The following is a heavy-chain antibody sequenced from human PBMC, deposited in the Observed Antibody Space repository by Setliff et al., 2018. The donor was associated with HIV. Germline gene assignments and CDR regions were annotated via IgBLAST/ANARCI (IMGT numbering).Heavy chain of an antibody. Sequence: SETLSLTCTVSDSYDSISSNNYYWGWFRQPPGKGLEWIGSVSYSGTTYYNPSLKSRVTISVDTSKNQFSLKLSSVTAADTAVYYCARGLVWGQGTLVTVSS. CDR3: ARGLV. CDR1: DSYDSISSNNYY. CDR2: VSYSGTT. J-gene: IGHJ4*02. V-gene: IGHV4-39*07. D-gene: IGHD6-13*01.